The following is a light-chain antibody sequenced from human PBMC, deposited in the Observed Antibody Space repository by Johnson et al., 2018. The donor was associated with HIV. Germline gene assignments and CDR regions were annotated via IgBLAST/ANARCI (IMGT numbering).Light chain of an antibody. J-gene: IGLJ1*01. CDR2: DNN. CDR3: GTWDSSLNTEV. CDR1: SSNIGNNY. Sequence: QSVLTQPPSVSAAPGQKVTISCSGSSSNIGNNYVSWYQQLPGTAPKLLIYDNNKRPSGIPDRFSGSKSGTSATLGITGLQTGDEADYYCGTWDSSLNTEVFGTGTTVTVL. V-gene: IGLV1-51*01.